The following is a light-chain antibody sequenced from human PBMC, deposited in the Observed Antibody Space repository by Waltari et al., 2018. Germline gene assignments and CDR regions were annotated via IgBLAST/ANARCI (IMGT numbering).Light chain of an antibody. Sequence: DIQMTHSPSSLSASVGHRVPITCRASLSISTNLNWYQQKPGKAPKLLIYAASSLQSGVPSRFSGSGSGTDFTLTIFSLQPEDFATYYCQQSYNPLWTFGQGTKVEIK. V-gene: IGKV1-39*01. CDR2: AAS. J-gene: IGKJ1*01. CDR3: QQSYNPLWT. CDR1: LSISTN.